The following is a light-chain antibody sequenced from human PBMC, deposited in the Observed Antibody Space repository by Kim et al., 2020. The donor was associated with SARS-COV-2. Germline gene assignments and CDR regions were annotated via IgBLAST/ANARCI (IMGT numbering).Light chain of an antibody. CDR2: GTS. CDR3: QQSADLPYT. CDR1: ESVSSGN. Sequence: EIVLTQSPGTLSLSQGQGATLSCRASESVSSGNLAWYQQKPGQAPRLLIYGTSSRATGIPDRFSGGGSGTDFTLTISRLEPEDFAVYHCQQSADLPYTFGQGSKVDIK. J-gene: IGKJ2*01. V-gene: IGKV3-20*01.